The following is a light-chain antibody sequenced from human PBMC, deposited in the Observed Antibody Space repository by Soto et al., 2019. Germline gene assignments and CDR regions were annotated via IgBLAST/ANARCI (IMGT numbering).Light chain of an antibody. CDR3: QHYNSYSEA. Sequence: EIVMTQSPAPLSVSPGEGATLSFRASQSVSSDLAWYHQKPGQAPRLLIYGASTRATGIPARFSGSGSGTEFTLTISSLQPDDFATYYCQHYNSYSEAFGQGTKVDIK. CDR1: QSVSSD. V-gene: IGKV3-15*01. J-gene: IGKJ1*01. CDR2: GAS.